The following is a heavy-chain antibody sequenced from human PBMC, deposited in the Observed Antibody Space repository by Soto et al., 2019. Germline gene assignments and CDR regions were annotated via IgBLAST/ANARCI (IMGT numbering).Heavy chain of an antibody. J-gene: IGHJ6*02. Sequence: SETLSLTCTVSGGSISSGDYYWSWIRQPPGKGLEWIGYIYYSGSTYYNPSLKSRVTISVDTSKNQFSLKLSSVTAADTAVYYCARDQGEYYYYYYGMDVWGQGTTVTVYS. V-gene: IGHV4-30-4*01. D-gene: IGHD3-10*01. CDR2: IYYSGST. CDR1: GGSISSGDYY. CDR3: ARDQGEYYYYYYGMDV.